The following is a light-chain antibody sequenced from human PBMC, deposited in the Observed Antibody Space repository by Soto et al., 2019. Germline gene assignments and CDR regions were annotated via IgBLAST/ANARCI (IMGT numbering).Light chain of an antibody. CDR2: DAS. J-gene: IGKJ2*01. CDR1: QSVSRNY. V-gene: IGKV3-20*01. Sequence: EIVLTQSPGTLSLSPGERATLSCRASQSVSRNYLAWYQQKPGQAPRLLIYDASSRATGIPDRFSGSGSGTDFTLTISRLEPEDFAVYYCQQYGSSPTFGQGTKLEIK. CDR3: QQYGSSPT.